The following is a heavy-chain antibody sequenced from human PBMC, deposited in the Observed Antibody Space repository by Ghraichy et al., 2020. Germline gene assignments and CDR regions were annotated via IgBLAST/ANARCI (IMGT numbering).Heavy chain of an antibody. Sequence: GGSLTLSCEVSGFTFDNHAMHWVRQVPGKGLEWVSLISGDGVNTYYGDSVKGRFTISRDNNKNSLFLQMNRLTTEDTALYYCAKGSFCTGGSCYAETGEYYGVDVWGQGTTVTVSS. J-gene: IGHJ6*02. CDR2: ISGDGVNT. CDR1: GFTFDNHA. V-gene: IGHV3-43*02. CDR3: AKGSFCTGGSCYAETGEYYGVDV. D-gene: IGHD2-15*01.